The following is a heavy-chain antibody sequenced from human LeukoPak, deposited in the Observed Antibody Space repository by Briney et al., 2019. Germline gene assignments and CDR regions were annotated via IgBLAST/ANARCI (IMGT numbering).Heavy chain of an antibody. J-gene: IGHJ3*02. D-gene: IGHD1-1*01. CDR3: ATAYNWNDIYAFDI. V-gene: IGHV1-24*01. CDR2: FDPEDGET. CDR1: GYTLTELS. Sequence: ASVKVSCKVSGYTLTELSMHWVRQAPGKGLEWMGGFDPEDGETIYAQKFQGRVTMTEDTSTDTAYMELSSLRSEDTAVYYCATAYNWNDIYAFDIWGQGTMVTVSS.